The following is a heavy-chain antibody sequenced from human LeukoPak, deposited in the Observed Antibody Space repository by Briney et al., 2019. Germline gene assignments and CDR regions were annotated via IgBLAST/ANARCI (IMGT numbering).Heavy chain of an antibody. D-gene: IGHD3-22*01. Sequence: GSLTLSFAASGFTFSSYSMNWVRRAPGKGLEWVSSISSSSSYIYYADSVKGRFTISRDNAKNSLYLHMNSLRAEDTAVYYCARDFSPVVVTPRGYLDYWGQGTLVTVSS. J-gene: IGHJ4*02. CDR2: ISSSSSYI. CDR1: GFTFSSYS. V-gene: IGHV3-21*01. CDR3: ARDFSPVVVTPRGYLDY.